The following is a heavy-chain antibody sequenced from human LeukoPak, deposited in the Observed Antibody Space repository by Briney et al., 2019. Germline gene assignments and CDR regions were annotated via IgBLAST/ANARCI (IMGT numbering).Heavy chain of an antibody. V-gene: IGHV3-74*01. CDR2: INTDGSST. J-gene: IGHJ3*02. CDR1: GFTFSNYW. Sequence: PGGSLRLSCAVSGFTFSNYWMHWVRQAPGKGLVWVSRINTDGSSTAYADSVKGRFTISRDKAKNTLYLQINSLRAEDTAVYYCARDMEYCGGDCYAFDIWGQGTMVTVSS. D-gene: IGHD2-21*02. CDR3: ARDMEYCGGDCYAFDI.